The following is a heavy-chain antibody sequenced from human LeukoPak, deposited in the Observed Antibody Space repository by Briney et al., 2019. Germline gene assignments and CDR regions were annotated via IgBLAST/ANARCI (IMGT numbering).Heavy chain of an antibody. V-gene: IGHV1-69*04. CDR3: ARDERGYSYGYDY. Sequence: PWASVKVSCKASGGTFSSYAISWVRQAPGQGLEWMGRIIPILGIANYAQKFQGRVTITTDESTSTAYMELSSLRSEDTAVYYCARDERGYSYGYDYWGQGTLVTVSS. D-gene: IGHD5-18*01. J-gene: IGHJ4*02. CDR1: GGTFSSYA. CDR2: IIPILGIA.